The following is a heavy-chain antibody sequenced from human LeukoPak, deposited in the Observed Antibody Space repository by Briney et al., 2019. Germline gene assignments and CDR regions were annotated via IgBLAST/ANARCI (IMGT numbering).Heavy chain of an antibody. D-gene: IGHD5-18*01. J-gene: IGHJ5*02. CDR1: GFTFSSYA. Sequence: GGSLRLSCAASGFTFSSYAMHWVRQAPGKGLEWVAVISYDKSNKYYADSVKVRFTISSDNPKNTLYLQMNSQRAEDTAVYFCASGKYRYGDNWFDPWGQGTLVTNSS. V-gene: IGHV3-30*04. CDR2: ISYDKSNK. CDR3: ASGKYRYGDNWFDP.